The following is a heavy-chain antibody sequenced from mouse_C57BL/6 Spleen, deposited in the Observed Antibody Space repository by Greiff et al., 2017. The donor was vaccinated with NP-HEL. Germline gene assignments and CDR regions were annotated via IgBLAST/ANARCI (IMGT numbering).Heavy chain of an antibody. J-gene: IGHJ4*01. Sequence: EVMLVESGGGLVKPGGSLKLSCAASGFTFSSYAMCWVRQTPEKRLEWVATISDGGSYTYYPDNVKGRFTISRDNAKNNLYLQMSHLKSEDTAMYYCARSLYDYDVAMDYWGQGTSVTVSS. CDR1: GFTFSSYA. CDR3: ARSLYDYDVAMDY. V-gene: IGHV5-4*03. D-gene: IGHD2-4*01. CDR2: ISDGGSYT.